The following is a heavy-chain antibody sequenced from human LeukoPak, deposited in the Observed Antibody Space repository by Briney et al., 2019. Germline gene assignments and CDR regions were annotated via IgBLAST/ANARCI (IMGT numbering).Heavy chain of an antibody. CDR3: ARVKLWFRELLPYYFDY. V-gene: IGHV3-66*01. J-gene: IGHJ4*02. Sequence: GGSLRLSCAASGFTVSSNYMSWVRQAPGKGLEWVSVIYSGGSTYYADSVKGRFTISRDNSKNTLYLQMNSLRAEDTAVYYCARVKLWFRELLPYYFDYWGQGTLVTVSS. CDR1: GFTVSSNY. D-gene: IGHD3-10*01. CDR2: IYSGGST.